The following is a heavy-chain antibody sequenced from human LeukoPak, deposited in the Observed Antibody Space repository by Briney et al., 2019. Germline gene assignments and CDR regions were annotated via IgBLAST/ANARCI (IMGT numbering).Heavy chain of an antibody. Sequence: GGSLRLSCAASGLTFSSYAMHWVRQAPGKGLEWVAVISYDGSNKYYADSVKGRFTISRDNSKNTLYLQMNSLRAEDTAVYYCARVGARGPYFDYWGQGTLVTVSS. CDR3: ARVGARGPYFDY. D-gene: IGHD1-26*01. CDR2: ISYDGSNK. J-gene: IGHJ4*02. V-gene: IGHV3-30*04. CDR1: GLTFSSYA.